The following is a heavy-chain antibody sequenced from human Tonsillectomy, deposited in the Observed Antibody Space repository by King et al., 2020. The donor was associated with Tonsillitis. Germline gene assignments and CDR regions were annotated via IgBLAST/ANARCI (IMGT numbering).Heavy chain of an antibody. CDR2: IYYSGST. D-gene: IGHD3-16*02. CDR1: GGSISSSSYY. Sequence: QLQESGPGLVKPSETLSLTCTVSGGSISSSSYYWGWIRQPPGKGLEWMGSIYYSGSTYYNPSLKSRVTISVDTSKNQFSLKLSSVTAADTAVYYCARHFYVHDYVWGSYRYYFDYWGQGTLVTVSS. J-gene: IGHJ4*02. V-gene: IGHV4-39*01. CDR3: ARHFYVHDYVWGSYRYYFDY.